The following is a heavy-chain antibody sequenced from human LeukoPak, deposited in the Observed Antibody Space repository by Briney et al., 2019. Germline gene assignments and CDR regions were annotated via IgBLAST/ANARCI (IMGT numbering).Heavy chain of an antibody. V-gene: IGHV3-74*01. CDR1: GFTFSNYW. CDR3: ARSAAARFSYYSYYLDV. Sequence: GGSLRLSCAASGFTFSNYWMHWLRQVPGKGLVWVTRINSDGSSTTYADSVKGRFTISIDNAKNTLYLQMNSLRAEDTAVYYCARSAAARFSYYSYYLDVWGKGTTVTIFS. D-gene: IGHD6-13*01. CDR2: INSDGSST. J-gene: IGHJ6*03.